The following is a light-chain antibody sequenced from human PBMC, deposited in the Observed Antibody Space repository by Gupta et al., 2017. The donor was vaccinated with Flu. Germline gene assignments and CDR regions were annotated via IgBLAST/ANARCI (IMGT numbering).Light chain of an antibody. CDR3: QKNGSGPLP. J-gene: IGKJ4*01. Sequence: AWYLRKPAKVPKLLIYAASVLPSGVPPRFSGSGSWTDFTPTIRSLQPDDVATYYWQKNGSGPLPFGRGTEVGIK. V-gene: IGKV1-27*01. CDR2: AAS.